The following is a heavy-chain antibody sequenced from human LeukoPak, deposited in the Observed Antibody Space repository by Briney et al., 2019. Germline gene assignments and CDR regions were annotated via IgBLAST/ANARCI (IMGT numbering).Heavy chain of an antibody. J-gene: IGHJ4*02. CDR2: IYYSGST. CDR3: ARHSWWKTSFDY. CDR1: GFTFSSYW. Sequence: GSLRLSCAASGFTFSSYWMSWVRQPPGKGLEWIGSIYYSGSTYYNPSLKSRVTISVDTSKNQFSLKLSFVTAADTAVYYCARHSWWKTSFDYWGQGTLVTVSS. D-gene: IGHD2-15*01. V-gene: IGHV4-39*01.